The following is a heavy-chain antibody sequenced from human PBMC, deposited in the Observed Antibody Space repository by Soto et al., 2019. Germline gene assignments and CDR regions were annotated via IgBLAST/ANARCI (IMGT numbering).Heavy chain of an antibody. V-gene: IGHV4-34*01. Sequence: ASETLSLTCAVYGGSFSGYYWSWIRQPPGKGLEWIGEINHSGSTNYNPSLKSRVTISVDTSKNQFSLKLSSVTAADTAVYYCAGRRAGITMVRGVIITKRYFDYWGQGTLVTVSS. D-gene: IGHD3-10*01. J-gene: IGHJ4*02. CDR3: AGRRAGITMVRGVIITKRYFDY. CDR2: INHSGST. CDR1: GGSFSGYY.